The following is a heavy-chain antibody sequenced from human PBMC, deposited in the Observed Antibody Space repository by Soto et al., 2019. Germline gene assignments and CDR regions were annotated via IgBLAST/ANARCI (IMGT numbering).Heavy chain of an antibody. CDR1: GFTVSSNY. Sequence: GGSLRLSCAASGFTVSSNYMSWVRQAPGKGLEWVSLIYSGGSTYYADSVKGRFTISRDNAKNTLYLQMNSLRAEDTALYYCTRAGRYSYDNWFDPWGQGTLVTVSS. V-gene: IGHV3-66*01. CDR3: TRAGRYSYDNWFDP. D-gene: IGHD5-18*01. J-gene: IGHJ5*02. CDR2: IYSGGST.